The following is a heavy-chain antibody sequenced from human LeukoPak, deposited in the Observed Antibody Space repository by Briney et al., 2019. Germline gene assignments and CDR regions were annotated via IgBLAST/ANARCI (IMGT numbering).Heavy chain of an antibody. CDR2: ISYDGSNK. J-gene: IGHJ5*02. CDR3: AREWGYCSGGSCHDP. D-gene: IGHD2-15*01. CDR1: GFTFSSYA. Sequence: GGSLRLSCAASGFTFSSYAMHWVRQAPGKGLEWAAVISYDGSNKYYADSVKGRFTISRDNSKNTLYLQMNSLRAEDTAVYYCAREWGYCSGGSCHDPWGQGTLVTVSS. V-gene: IGHV3-30-3*01.